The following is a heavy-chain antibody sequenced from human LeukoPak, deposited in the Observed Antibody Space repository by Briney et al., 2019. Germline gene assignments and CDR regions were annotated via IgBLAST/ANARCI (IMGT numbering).Heavy chain of an antibody. D-gene: IGHD2-15*01. J-gene: IGHJ6*03. V-gene: IGHV4-38-2*02. CDR3: ARHLVVAATGRYYYYYMDV. CDR1: GYSISTGYY. Sequence: PSETLSLTCTVSGYSISTGYYWDWIRQPPGKGLEWIGTFYHGGSTYYNPSLKSRVTISVDTSKNQFSLNLTSVTAADTAVYYCARHLVVAATGRYYYYYMDVWGKGTTVTISS. CDR2: FYHGGST.